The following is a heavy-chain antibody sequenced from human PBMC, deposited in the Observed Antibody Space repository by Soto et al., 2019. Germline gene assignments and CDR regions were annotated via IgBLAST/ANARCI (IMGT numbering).Heavy chain of an antibody. V-gene: IGHV4-59*01. J-gene: IGHJ4*02. CDR2: IYYSGST. CDR3: AGNYDSSGYYYFDY. Sequence: SETLSLTCTGSGGSISSYYWSWIRQPPGKGLEWIGYIYYSGSTNYNPSLKSRVTISVDTSKNQFSLKLSSVTAADTAVYYCAGNYDSSGYYYFDYWGQGTLVTVSS. CDR1: GGSISSYY. D-gene: IGHD3-22*01.